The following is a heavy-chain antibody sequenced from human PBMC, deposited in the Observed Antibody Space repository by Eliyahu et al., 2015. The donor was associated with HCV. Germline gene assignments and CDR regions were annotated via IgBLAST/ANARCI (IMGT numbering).Heavy chain of an antibody. J-gene: IGHJ3*02. Sequence: QVQLVQSGAEVKKPGSSVKVSCTASGGTFSNXAINWVRQAPGQGLEWMGGIISIFGTAKYAQKFQGRVTITADESTRTAYMELSSLRSEDTAVYYCARGGDGSNSWLGLCDIWGQGTLVTVSS. V-gene: IGHV1-69*01. D-gene: IGHD2/OR15-2a*01. CDR1: GGTFSNXA. CDR3: ARGGDGSNSWLGLCDI. CDR2: IISIFGTA.